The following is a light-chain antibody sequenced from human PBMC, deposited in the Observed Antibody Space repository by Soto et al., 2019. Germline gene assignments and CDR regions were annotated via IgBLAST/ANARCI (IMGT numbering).Light chain of an antibody. J-gene: IGLJ2*01. V-gene: IGLV1-40*01. CDR2: GSS. CDR3: QSFDGILSGVI. CDR1: SSNFGAGYD. Sequence: QSVLTQPPSVSGAPGQSVTISCTGSSSNFGAGYDVHWYQQLPGTAPKLLIYGSSNRSSGVPARFSGSKSGTSASLAITGLQAEDEADYYCQSFDGILSGVIFGGGTQLTVL.